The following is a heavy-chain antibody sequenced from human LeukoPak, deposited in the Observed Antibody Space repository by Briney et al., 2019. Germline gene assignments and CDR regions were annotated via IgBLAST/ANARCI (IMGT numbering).Heavy chain of an antibody. D-gene: IGHD3-10*01. CDR3: TRDSGTTGEVKFDP. CDR2: IYNSGST. Sequence: PSETLSLTCTVSGGSINNYYLSWIRQPAGKGLEWIGRIYNSGSTNYNPSLKSRVTISVDTSKNQLSLKLTSVTAADTAVYYCTRDSGTTGEVKFDPWGQGTLVTVSS. V-gene: IGHV4-4*07. J-gene: IGHJ5*02. CDR1: GGSINNYY.